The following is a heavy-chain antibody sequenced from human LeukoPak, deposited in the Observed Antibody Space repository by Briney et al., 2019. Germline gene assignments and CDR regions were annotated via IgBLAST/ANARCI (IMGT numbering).Heavy chain of an antibody. V-gene: IGHV3-11*01. CDR3: ARDQNYGDYEPFDY. CDR2: ISSRGSTI. CDR1: GFKFSDYY. Sequence: PGGSLRLSCAASGFKFSDYYMSWVRQAPGKGLEWISYISSRGSTIDYADSVKGRFTISRDDAKNSLYLQVNSLRAEDTAVYYCARDQNYGDYEPFDYWGQGTLVTVSS. D-gene: IGHD4-17*01. J-gene: IGHJ4*02.